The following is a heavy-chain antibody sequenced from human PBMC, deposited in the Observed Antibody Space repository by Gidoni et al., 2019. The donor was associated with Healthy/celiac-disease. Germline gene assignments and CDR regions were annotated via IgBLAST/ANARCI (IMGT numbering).Heavy chain of an antibody. CDR3: AHSGSYDFWSGYYNYYYYGMDV. CDR2: IYWNDDK. V-gene: IGHV2-5*01. D-gene: IGHD3-3*01. CDR1: GFSLSTSGVS. J-gene: IGHJ6*02. Sequence: QITLKESGPTLVKPTQTLTLTYTFSGFSLSTSGVSGGWIRQPPGKALEWLALIYWNDDKRYSPSLKSRLTITKDTSKNQVVLTMTNMDPVDTATYYCAHSGSYDFWSGYYNYYYYGMDVWGQGTTVTVSS.